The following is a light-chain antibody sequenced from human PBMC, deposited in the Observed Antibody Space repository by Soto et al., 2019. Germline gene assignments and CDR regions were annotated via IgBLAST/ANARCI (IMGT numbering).Light chain of an antibody. CDR3: QRYDSLRT. CDR1: QSVSSSY. CDR2: GAS. V-gene: IGKV3D-7*01. Sequence: VVKKSAATVSLSPGKRATLSCRASQSVSSSYLSWYQQKPGQAPRLLIYGASTRATGIPARFSGSGSGTEFTLTITRLEAEDFAMYYCQRYDSLRTFGQGTKVDIK. J-gene: IGKJ1*01.